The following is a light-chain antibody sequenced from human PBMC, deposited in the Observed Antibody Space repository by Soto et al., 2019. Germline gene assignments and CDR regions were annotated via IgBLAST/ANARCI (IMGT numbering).Light chain of an antibody. J-gene: IGKJ4*01. Sequence: EIVMTQSPATLSVSPGERATLSCRASQSVSSNLAWYQQKPGQAPRLLIYGASSTRATGIPGRFSGTGSGTEFTLTISSLQSEDFAVYYCHQYSNWPLTFGGGTKVEIK. CDR3: HQYSNWPLT. CDR2: GASS. CDR1: QSVSSN. V-gene: IGKV3-15*01.